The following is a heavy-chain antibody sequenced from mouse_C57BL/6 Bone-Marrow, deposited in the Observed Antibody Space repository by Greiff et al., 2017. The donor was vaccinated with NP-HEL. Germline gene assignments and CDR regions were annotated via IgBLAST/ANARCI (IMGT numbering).Heavy chain of an antibody. D-gene: IGHD2-4*01. Sequence: QVQLQQSGPGLVAPSQSLSITCTVSGFSLTSYGVSWVRQPPGKGLEWLGVIWGDGSTNYHSALISRLSISKDNSKSQVFLKLNSLQTDDTATYYCAKGRTMITTTGEYYFDYWGQGTTLTVSS. CDR1: GFSLTSYG. CDR3: AKGRTMITTTGEYYFDY. J-gene: IGHJ2*01. V-gene: IGHV2-3*01. CDR2: IWGDGST.